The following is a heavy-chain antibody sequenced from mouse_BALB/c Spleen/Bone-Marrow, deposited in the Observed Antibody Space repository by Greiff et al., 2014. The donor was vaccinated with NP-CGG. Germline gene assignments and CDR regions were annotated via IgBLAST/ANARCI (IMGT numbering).Heavy chain of an antibody. D-gene: IGHD1-1*02. Sequence: QVQLQQSGTDLARPGASVKLSCKASGYTFTSYWMQWVKQRPGQGLEWIGTIYPGDGDTRYTQKFKGKATLTADKSSSTAYMQLSSLASEDSAVYYCARFGDYSIDYWGQGTSVTVSS. V-gene: IGHV1-87*01. J-gene: IGHJ4*01. CDR3: ARFGDYSIDY. CDR1: GYTFTSYW. CDR2: IYPGDGDT.